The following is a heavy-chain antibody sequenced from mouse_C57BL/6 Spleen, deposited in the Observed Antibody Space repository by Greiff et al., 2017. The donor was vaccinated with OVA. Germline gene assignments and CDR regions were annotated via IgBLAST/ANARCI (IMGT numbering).Heavy chain of an antibody. Sequence: QVQLKQSGAELARPGASVKLSCKASGYTFTSYGISWVKQRTGQGLEWIGEIYPRSGNTYYNEKFKGKATLTADKSSSTAYMELRSLTSEDSAVYFCARGYDSLFAYWGQGTLVTVSA. D-gene: IGHD2-4*01. CDR3: ARGYDSLFAY. J-gene: IGHJ3*01. CDR1: GYTFTSYG. V-gene: IGHV1-81*01. CDR2: IYPRSGNT.